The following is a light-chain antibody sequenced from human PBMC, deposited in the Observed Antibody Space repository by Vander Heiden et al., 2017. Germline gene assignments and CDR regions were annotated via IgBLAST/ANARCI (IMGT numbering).Light chain of an antibody. V-gene: IGLV1-40*01. J-gene: IGLJ1*01. CDR1: SYSLGADDD. Sequence: QSVLTQPPSVSGAPGQRVTISCTGSSYSLGADDDVHWYQQLPVTAPKLLIYGNSNRPSGVPDRFSGSKSGTSASLAITGLQAEDEADYYCQSYDSSLSGRYVFGTGTKVTVL. CDR2: GNS. CDR3: QSYDSSLSGRYV.